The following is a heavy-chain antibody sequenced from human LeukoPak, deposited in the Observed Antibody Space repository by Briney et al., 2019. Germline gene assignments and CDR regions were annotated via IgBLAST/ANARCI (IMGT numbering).Heavy chain of an antibody. Sequence: SETLSLTCIVSGGSISNYYWSWIRQPAGKGLEWIGRINPSGSTNYNPSLKTRVTMSVDTSKTQFSLKVRSVTAADTAVYYCARGLGLDPWGQGTLVTVSS. CDR1: GGSISNYY. CDR3: ARGLGLDP. J-gene: IGHJ5*02. V-gene: IGHV4-4*07. CDR2: INPSGST.